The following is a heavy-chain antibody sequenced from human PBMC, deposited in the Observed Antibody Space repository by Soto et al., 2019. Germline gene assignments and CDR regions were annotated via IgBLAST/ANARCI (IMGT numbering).Heavy chain of an antibody. CDR3: ATLDTAEIQTAAY. CDR1: GYTFTGYY. V-gene: IGHV1-2*04. J-gene: IGHJ4*02. D-gene: IGHD2-15*01. CDR2: INPNTGGT. Sequence: ASVKVSCKASGYTFTGYYMHWVRQAPGQGLEWMGWINPNTGGTNYAQKFQGWVTMTRDTSISTAYMELNSLRVEDTAVYYCATLDTAEIQTAAYWGQGTLVTVSS.